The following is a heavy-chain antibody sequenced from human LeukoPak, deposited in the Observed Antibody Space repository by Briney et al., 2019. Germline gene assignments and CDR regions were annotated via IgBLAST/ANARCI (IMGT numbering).Heavy chain of an antibody. D-gene: IGHD3-22*01. J-gene: IGHJ4*02. CDR2: INPDGGTT. CDR3: ARDYSGYDDY. CDR1: GYTFSRYW. V-gene: IGHV3-74*01. Sequence: GGSLRLSCAGSGYTFSRYWIHWVRQAPGKGLVWVSRINPDGGTTTYADSVKGRFTISRDNAKNTLYLQMNSLSGEDTAVYYCARDYSGYDDYWGQGTLVTISS.